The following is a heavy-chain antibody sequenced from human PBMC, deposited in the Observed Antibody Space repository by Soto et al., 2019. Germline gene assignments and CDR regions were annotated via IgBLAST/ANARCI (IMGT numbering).Heavy chain of an antibody. D-gene: IGHD2-2*03. Sequence: QVQLQESGPGLVKPSQTLSLTCTVSGGSISSGGYYWSWIRQRPGKGLEWIGYIYYSGSTYYNPSLKSRVTISVDTSKNQFSLKLSSVTAADTAVYYCARGMDRTMDPDAFDIWGQGTMVTVSS. J-gene: IGHJ3*02. CDR1: GGSISSGGYY. CDR2: IYYSGST. CDR3: ARGMDRTMDPDAFDI. V-gene: IGHV4-31*03.